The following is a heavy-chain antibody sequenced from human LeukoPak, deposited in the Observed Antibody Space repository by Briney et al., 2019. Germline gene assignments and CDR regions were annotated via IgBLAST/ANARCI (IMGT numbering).Heavy chain of an antibody. CDR2: VYDSGST. CDR1: GGSITSGSYY. D-gene: IGHD2-2*01. Sequence: SETLSLTCTVSGGSITSGSYYWGWIRQPPGKGLEWIGSVYDSGSTYYNPSLKSRGTMSVDTSKNQFSLKLSSVTAADTVIYYCVARLGYCSGTSCYELDPWGQGTLVTVSS. CDR3: VARLGYCSGTSCYELDP. J-gene: IGHJ5*02. V-gene: IGHV4-39*01.